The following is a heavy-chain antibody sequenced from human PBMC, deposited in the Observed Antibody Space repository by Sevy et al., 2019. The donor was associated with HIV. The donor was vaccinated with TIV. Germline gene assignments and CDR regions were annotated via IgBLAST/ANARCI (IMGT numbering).Heavy chain of an antibody. CDR1: GFTFSSYP. Sequence: GGSLRLSCAASGFTFSSYPVHWVRQAPGKGLEWVSSISGLSNYIYYADSVKGRFSISRDNTKNSVYLQMNSLRGEDTAVFYCARAVPATDAFDIWGQGTLVTVSS. CDR2: ISGLSNYI. V-gene: IGHV3-21*01. J-gene: IGHJ3*02. CDR3: ARAVPATDAFDI. D-gene: IGHD6-19*01.